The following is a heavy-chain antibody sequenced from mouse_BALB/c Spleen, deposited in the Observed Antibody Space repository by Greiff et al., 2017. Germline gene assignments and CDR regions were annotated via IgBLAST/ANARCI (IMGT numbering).Heavy chain of an antibody. CDR1: GFTFSNYW. V-gene: IGHV6-6*02. J-gene: IGHJ4*01. CDR2: IRLKSNNYAT. CDR3: TAAMDY. Sequence: EVKLMESGGGLVQPGGSMKLSCVASGFTFSNYWMNWVRQSPEKGLEWVAEIRLKSNNYATHYAESVKGRFTISRDDSKSSVYLQMNNLRAEDTGIYYCTAAMDYWGQGTSVTVSS.